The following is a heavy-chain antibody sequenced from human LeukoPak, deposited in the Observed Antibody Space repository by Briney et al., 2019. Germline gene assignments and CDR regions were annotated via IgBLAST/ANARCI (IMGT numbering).Heavy chain of an antibody. CDR2: IYSGGST. CDR3: ARGMVPAAIPSYYYGMDV. V-gene: IGHV3-66*01. D-gene: IGHD2-2*01. CDR1: GFTVSSNY. J-gene: IGHJ6*02. Sequence: GGSLRLSCAASGFTVSSNYMSWVRQAPGKGLEWVSVIYSGGSTYYADSVKGRFTISRDNSKNTLYLQMNSLRAEDTAVYYCARGMVPAAIPSYYYGMDVWGQGTTVTVSS.